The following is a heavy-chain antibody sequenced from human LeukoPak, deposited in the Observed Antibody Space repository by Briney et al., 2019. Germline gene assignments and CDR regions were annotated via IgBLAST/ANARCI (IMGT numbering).Heavy chain of an antibody. V-gene: IGHV1-2*02. Sequence: ASVKVSCKASGYTFTGYYMHWVRQAPGQGLEWMGWINPNSGGTNYAQKFQGRVTMTGDRSISTAYMELSRLRSDDTAVYYCARGRSSGWYRRFDYWGQGTLVTVSS. CDR2: INPNSGGT. J-gene: IGHJ4*02. D-gene: IGHD6-19*01. CDR1: GYTFTGYY. CDR3: ARGRSSGWYRRFDY.